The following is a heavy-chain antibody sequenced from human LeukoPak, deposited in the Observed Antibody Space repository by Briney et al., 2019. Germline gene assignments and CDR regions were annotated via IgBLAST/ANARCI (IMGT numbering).Heavy chain of an antibody. J-gene: IGHJ4*02. V-gene: IGHV4-34*01. D-gene: IGHD3-22*01. CDR1: GGSFSGYY. CDR2: INHSGST. CDR3: ARGYYYDSSGYYFFDY. Sequence: PSETLSLTCAVYGGSFSGYYWSWIRQPPGKGLEWIAEINHSGSTNYNPSLKSRVTISVDTSKNQYSLTLSAVTAADTAVYYCARGYYYDSSGYYFFDYRGQGTLVTVSS.